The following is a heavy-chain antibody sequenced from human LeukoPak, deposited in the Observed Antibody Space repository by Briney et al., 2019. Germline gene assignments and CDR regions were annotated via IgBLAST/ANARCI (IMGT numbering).Heavy chain of an antibody. V-gene: IGHV4-61*02. CDR1: GGSISSGSYY. J-gene: IGHJ3*02. D-gene: IGHD3-22*01. CDR3: ARSQDSSGYYGAAFDI. Sequence: PSETLSLTCTVSGGSISSGSYYWSWIRQPAGKGLEWIGRIYTSGSTNYNPSLKSRVTISVDTSKNQFSLELSSVTAADTAVYYCARSQDSSGYYGAAFDIWGQGTMVTVSS. CDR2: IYTSGST.